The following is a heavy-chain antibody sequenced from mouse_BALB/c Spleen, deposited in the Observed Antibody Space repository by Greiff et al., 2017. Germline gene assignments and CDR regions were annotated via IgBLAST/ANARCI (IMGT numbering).Heavy chain of an antibody. CDR2: IDPANGNT. CDR3: ALASRDAMDY. Sequence: VQLQQSGAELVKPGASVKLSCTASGFNIKDTYMHWVKQRPEQGLEWIGRIDPANGNTKYDPKFQGKATITADTSSNTAYLQLSSLTSEDTAVYYCALASRDAMDYWGQGTSVTVSS. CDR1: GFNIKDTY. V-gene: IGHV14-3*02. D-gene: IGHD6-1*01. J-gene: IGHJ4*01.